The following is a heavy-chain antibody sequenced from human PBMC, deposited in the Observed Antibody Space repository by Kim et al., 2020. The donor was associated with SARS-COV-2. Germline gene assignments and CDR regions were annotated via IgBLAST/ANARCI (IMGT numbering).Heavy chain of an antibody. V-gene: IGHV4-34*01. CDR1: GGSFSGYY. CDR3: ARGRGIDY. J-gene: IGHJ4*02. Sequence: SETLSLTCAVYGGSFSGYYWSWIRQPPGKGLEWIGEINHSGSTNYNPSLKSRVTISVDTSKNQFSLKLSSVTAADTAVYYCARGRGIDYWGQGTLVTVSS. CDR2: INHSGST.